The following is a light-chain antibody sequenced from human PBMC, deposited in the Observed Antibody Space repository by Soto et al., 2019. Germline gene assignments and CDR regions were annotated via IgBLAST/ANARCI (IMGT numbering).Light chain of an antibody. J-gene: IGKJ5*01. CDR3: MQGTHWPIT. CDR2: KVS. CDR1: QSLVHSDGIAY. Sequence: DVVMTQSPLSLPVTLGQPASISSRSNQSLVHSDGIAYFSWFQQRPGRSPRGXIYKVSNRESGVPARFSCSGAGTDCARKISRVEAEDVRVYYCMQGTHWPITFGQGTRLEIK. V-gene: IGKV2-30*02.